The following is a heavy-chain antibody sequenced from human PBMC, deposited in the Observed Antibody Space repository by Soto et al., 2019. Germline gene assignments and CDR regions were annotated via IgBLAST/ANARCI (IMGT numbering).Heavy chain of an antibody. J-gene: IGHJ4*02. D-gene: IGHD2-15*01. CDR3: ARAHALPLPFDY. Sequence: SETLSLTCTVSGGSIRNVYWSLIRQPPGKGLEWIGFIYHSGNTKYNPSLKSRVTISIDTSNNQFSLSLKSVTAADTAVYFCARAHALPLPFDYSGQGTLVTVSS. V-gene: IGHV4-59*01. CDR1: GGSIRNVY. CDR2: IYHSGNT.